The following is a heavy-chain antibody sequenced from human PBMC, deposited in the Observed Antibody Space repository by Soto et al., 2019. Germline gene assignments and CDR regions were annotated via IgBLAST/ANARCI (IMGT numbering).Heavy chain of an antibody. Sequence: SVKVSCKASGGTFSSYAISWVLQAPGQGLEWMGGIIPIFGTANYAQKFQGRVTITADESTSTAYMELSSLRSEDTAVYYCAQGDIVVVPAAGYGMGVWGQGTTVTVSS. CDR1: GGTFSSYA. CDR2: IIPIFGTA. J-gene: IGHJ6*02. CDR3: AQGDIVVVPAAGYGMGV. D-gene: IGHD2-2*01. V-gene: IGHV1-69*13.